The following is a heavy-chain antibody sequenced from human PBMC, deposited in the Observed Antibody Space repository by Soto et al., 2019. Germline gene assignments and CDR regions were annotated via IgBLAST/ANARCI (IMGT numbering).Heavy chain of an antibody. J-gene: IGHJ3*02. V-gene: IGHV1-2*04. Sequence: QVQLVQSGAEVKKPGASVKVSCKASGYTFTGYYMHWVRQAPGQGLEWMGWINPNSGGTNYAQKFQGWVTMTRDTYIRTAYMELGRLRSDDKDVYYCASDVYTERYAFDIWGQGTMVTVSS. CDR2: INPNSGGT. CDR3: ASDVYTERYAFDI. CDR1: GYTFTGYY. D-gene: IGHD4-4*01.